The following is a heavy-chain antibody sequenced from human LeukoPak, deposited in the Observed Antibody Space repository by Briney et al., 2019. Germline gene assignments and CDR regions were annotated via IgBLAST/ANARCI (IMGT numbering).Heavy chain of an antibody. CDR2: ICWCSGSI. CDR1: GFAFGDYV. J-gene: IGHJ5*02. Sequence: GGSLRLSCAASGFAFGDYVMLWVRHAPGKGLEWVSGICWCSGSIGYAHPVKGRFIIYRDNANNSLYIQMNSLRAEDMALYYCAKGRERVAATGLDPGGQGTLVTVSS. CDR3: AKGRERVAATGLDP. V-gene: IGHV3-9*03. D-gene: IGHD2-15*01.